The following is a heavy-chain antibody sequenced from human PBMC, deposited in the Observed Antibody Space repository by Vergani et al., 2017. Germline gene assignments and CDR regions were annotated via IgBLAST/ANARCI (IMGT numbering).Heavy chain of an antibody. Sequence: QVQLQESGPGLVKPSETLSLTCTVSGGSISSYYWSWIRQPPGKGLEWIGYIYYSGSTNYNPSLKSRVTISVDTSKNQFSLKLSSVTAADTAVYYCARDSFRLVHYGMDVWGQGTTVTVSS. V-gene: IGHV4-59*01. CDR2: IYYSGST. D-gene: IGHD3-9*01. J-gene: IGHJ6*02. CDR3: ARDSFRLVHYGMDV. CDR1: GGSISSYY.